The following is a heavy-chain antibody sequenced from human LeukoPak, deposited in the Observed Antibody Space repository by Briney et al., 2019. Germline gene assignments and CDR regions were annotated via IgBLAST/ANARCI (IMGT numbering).Heavy chain of an antibody. D-gene: IGHD4-17*01. CDR2: IKRKTDGGTT. CDR1: GFTFSNAW. CDR3: TTDPDYGDPIDY. V-gene: IGHV3-15*01. J-gene: IGHJ4*02. Sequence: SGGSLRLSCAASGFTFSNAWMSRVRQAPGKGLEWVGRIKRKTDGGTTDYAAPVKGRFTISRDDSKNTLYLQMNSLKPEDTAVYYCTTDPDYGDPIDYWGQGTLVTVSS.